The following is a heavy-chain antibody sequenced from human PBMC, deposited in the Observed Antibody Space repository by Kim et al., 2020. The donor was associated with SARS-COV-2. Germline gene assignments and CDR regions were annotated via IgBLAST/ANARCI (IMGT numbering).Heavy chain of an antibody. CDR2: ISSSSYSYT. V-gene: IGHV3-11*03. CDR1: GFTFSDYY. CDR3: AKTYGAAAAPFDY. J-gene: IGHJ4*02. Sequence: GGSLRLSCAASGFTFSDYYMSWIRQAPGKGLEWVSYISSSSYSYTNYADSVRGRFTISRDNAKNSLYLQMSSLRAEDTAVYYCAKTYGAAAAPFDYWGQG. D-gene: IGHD6-13*01.